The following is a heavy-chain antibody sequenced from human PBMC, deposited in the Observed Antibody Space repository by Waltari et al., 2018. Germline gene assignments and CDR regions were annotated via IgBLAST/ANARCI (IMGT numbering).Heavy chain of an antibody. J-gene: IGHJ4*02. D-gene: IGHD3-10*01. Sequence: EVQLVASGGGLVQPGRSLRVSCVGSGFTFDDYAMYWVRQRPGKGMGWGSGIGWNSGAIGYADSVRGRFSTYRDNAKKSLYLQMGRLRPEDTALYYCVKGGWGFGAFYEQHWGQGIQVTVSS. V-gene: IGHV3-9*01. CDR3: VKGGWGFGAFYEQH. CDR2: IGWNSGAI. CDR1: GFTFDDYA.